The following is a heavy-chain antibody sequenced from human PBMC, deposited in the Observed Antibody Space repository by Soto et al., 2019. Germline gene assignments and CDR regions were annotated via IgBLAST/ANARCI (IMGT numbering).Heavy chain of an antibody. V-gene: IGHV4-30-4*01. CDR1: GGSISSGDYY. CDR2: IYYSGST. Sequence: QVQLQESGPGLVKPSQTLSLTCTVSGGSISSGDYYWSWIRQPPGKGLEWIGYIYYSGSTYYNPSLKSRVTISVDTPKTQFPLKLSSVTAADTAVYYWARGAGIAVAARAYFDYWGQGTLVTVSS. CDR3: ARGAGIAVAARAYFDY. J-gene: IGHJ4*02. D-gene: IGHD6-19*01.